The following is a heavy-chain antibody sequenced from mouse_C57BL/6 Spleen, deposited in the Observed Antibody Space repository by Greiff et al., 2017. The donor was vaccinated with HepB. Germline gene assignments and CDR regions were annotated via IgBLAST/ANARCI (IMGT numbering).Heavy chain of an antibody. J-gene: IGHJ2*01. CDR3: ASRGSSWYYFDY. D-gene: IGHD1-1*01. Sequence: QVQLQQSGAELVKPGASVKLSCKASGYTFTSYWMQWVKQRPGQGLEWIGEIDPSDSYTNYNQKFKGKATLTVDTSSSTAYMQLSSLTSEDSAVYYCASRGSSWYYFDYWGQGTTLTVSS. CDR1: GYTFTSYW. V-gene: IGHV1-50*01. CDR2: IDPSDSYT.